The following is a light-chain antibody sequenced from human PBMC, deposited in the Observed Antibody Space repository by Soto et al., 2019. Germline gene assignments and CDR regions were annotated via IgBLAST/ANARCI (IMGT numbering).Light chain of an antibody. J-gene: IGKJ1*01. CDR1: QSISKY. CDR3: QQSDSTPPWT. CDR2: ATS. Sequence: DIQMTQSPSSLSASVGDRVTITCRASQSISKYLSWFQQKPGKAPKLLIYATSSSQSGVPSRFSGSGSGTDFTLTISSLQPEDFATYYCQQSDSTPPWTFGQGTKVDI. V-gene: IGKV1-39*01.